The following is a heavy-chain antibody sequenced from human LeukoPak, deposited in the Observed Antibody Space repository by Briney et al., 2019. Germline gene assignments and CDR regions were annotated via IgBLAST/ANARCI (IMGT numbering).Heavy chain of an antibody. J-gene: IGHJ4*02. CDR1: GFTFDDCG. Sequence: PGGSLRLSCAASGFTFDDCGMSWVRQAPGKGLEWVSGINWNGGSTGYADSMKGRFTISRDNAKNSLYLQMNSLRAEDTALYYCARDPNGSEFDYWGQGTLVTVSS. V-gene: IGHV3-20*04. CDR3: ARDPNGSEFDY. CDR2: INWNGGST. D-gene: IGHD3-10*01.